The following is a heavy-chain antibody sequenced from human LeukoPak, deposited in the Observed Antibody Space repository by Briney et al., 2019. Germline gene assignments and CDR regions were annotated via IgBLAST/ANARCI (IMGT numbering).Heavy chain of an antibody. CDR2: IRYDGSNK. J-gene: IGHJ3*02. D-gene: IGHD1-14*01. CDR3: AKDIERGLGINAFDT. Sequence: GGSLRLSCAASGFTFSSYGMHWVRQAPGKGLEWVAFIRYDGSNKYYADSVKGRFTISRDNSKNTLYLQMNSLRAEDTALYYCAKDIERGLGINAFDTWGQGTMVTVSS. V-gene: IGHV3-30*02. CDR1: GFTFSSYG.